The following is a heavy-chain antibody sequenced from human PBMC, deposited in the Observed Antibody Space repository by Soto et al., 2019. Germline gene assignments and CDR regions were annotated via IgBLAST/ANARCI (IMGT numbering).Heavy chain of an antibody. CDR1: GGSISSSSYY. V-gene: IGHV4-39*01. Sequence: SETLSLTCTVSGGSISSSSYYWGWIRQPPGKGLEWIGGIYYSGSTYYNPSLKSRVTISVDTSKNQFSLKLSSVTAADTAVYYCAPLIAVAGIPSFFHNYWGQGTLVTVSS. D-gene: IGHD6-19*01. CDR2: IYYSGST. CDR3: APLIAVAGIPSFFHNY. J-gene: IGHJ4*02.